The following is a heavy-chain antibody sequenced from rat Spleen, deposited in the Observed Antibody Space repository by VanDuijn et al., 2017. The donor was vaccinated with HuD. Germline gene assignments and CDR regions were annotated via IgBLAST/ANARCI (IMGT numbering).Heavy chain of an antibody. CDR2: ITNTGGDT. D-gene: IGHD1-1*01. CDR3: TTVLQGHGFAY. V-gene: IGHV5-31*01. Sequence: EVKLVESGGGLVQPGRSLKLSCAASGFNFNDHWMGWVRQAPKAGLEWVASITNTGGDTFYPDSVKGRFAISRDNGKSILYLQMNSLRSEDTATYYCTTVLQGHGFAYWGQGTLVTVSS. CDR1: GFNFNDHW. J-gene: IGHJ3*01.